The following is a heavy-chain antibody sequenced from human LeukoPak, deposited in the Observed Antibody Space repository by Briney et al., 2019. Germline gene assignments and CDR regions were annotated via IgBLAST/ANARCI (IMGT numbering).Heavy chain of an antibody. Sequence: KDSETLSLTCTVSGDSISSGGYYWSWIRQHPGKGLEWIGYIFHSGSTYYNPSLKSRVTMSVDTSKNQFSLKLSSVTAADTAVYFCARDRVRGIMTYAGFDPWGQGTPVTVSS. D-gene: IGHD3-10*01. CDR3: ARDRVRGIMTYAGFDP. CDR2: IFHSGST. CDR1: GDSISSGGYY. J-gene: IGHJ5*02. V-gene: IGHV4-31*03.